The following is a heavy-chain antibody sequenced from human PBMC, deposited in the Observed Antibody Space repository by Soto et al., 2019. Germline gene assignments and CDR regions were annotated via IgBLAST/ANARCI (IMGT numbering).Heavy chain of an antibody. Sequence: QLQLQESGPGLVKPSETLSLTCTVSGGSISSRGYYWGWIRQPPGKGLEWIGTIYYSGRTYYNPPLKSRATISVDTSKTQFSLKLSSVTAADTAVYYCATSNWFDPWGQGTLVTVSS. CDR1: GGSISSRGYY. CDR3: ATSNWFDP. V-gene: IGHV4-39*01. J-gene: IGHJ5*02. CDR2: IYYSGRT.